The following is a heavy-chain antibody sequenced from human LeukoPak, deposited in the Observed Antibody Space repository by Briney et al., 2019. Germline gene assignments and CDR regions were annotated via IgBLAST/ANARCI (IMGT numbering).Heavy chain of an antibody. CDR3: ATPLNYYGSGGWLI. CDR1: GYTLTELS. D-gene: IGHD3-10*01. CDR2: FVPEDGET. J-gene: IGHJ4*02. V-gene: IGHV1-24*01. Sequence: ASVKVSCKVSGYTLTELSMHWVRQAPGTGLEWMGGFVPEDGETIYAQKFQGRVTMTEDTSTDTAYMELSSLRSEDTAVYYCATPLNYYGSGGWLIWGQGTLVTVSS.